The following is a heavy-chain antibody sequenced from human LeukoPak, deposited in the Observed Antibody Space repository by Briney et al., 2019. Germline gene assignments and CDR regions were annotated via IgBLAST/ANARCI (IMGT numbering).Heavy chain of an antibody. J-gene: IGHJ6*02. D-gene: IGHD3-10*01. CDR1: GFTFSSYA. CDR2: VSYDGSNK. V-gene: IGHV3-30*18. Sequence: GRSLRLSCAASGFTFSSYAMHWVRQAPGKGLEWVAVVSYDGSNKYHADSVKGRFTISRDNSKNTLYLQMNNLGVEDTAVYYCAKASVLLWFGELLPDYYYGMDVWGQGTTVTVSS. CDR3: AKASVLLWFGELLPDYYYGMDV.